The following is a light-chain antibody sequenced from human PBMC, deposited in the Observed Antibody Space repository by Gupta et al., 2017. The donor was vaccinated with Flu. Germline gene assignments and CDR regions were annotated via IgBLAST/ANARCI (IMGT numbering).Light chain of an antibody. V-gene: IGKV1-8*01. CDR1: QAIANF. CDR3: QQYYYFPVT. Sequence: GDRVTITCRASQAIANFLAWHQQKPGQAPRLLMFGATTLQSGVPSRFSGSGSGTDFTLTISGLQSEEFATYYCQQYYYFPVTFGQGTRLEI. CDR2: GAT. J-gene: IGKJ5*01.